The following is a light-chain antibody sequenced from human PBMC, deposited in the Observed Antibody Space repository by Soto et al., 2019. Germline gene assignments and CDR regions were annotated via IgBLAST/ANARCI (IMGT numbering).Light chain of an antibody. V-gene: IGLV1-47*02. CDR1: SSNIGSHN. CDR3: QSYDSSLSRRWV. Sequence: QSVVTQPPSASGTPGQTVTISCSGSSSNIGSHNVYWYQQVPGTAPKLLIYSNNQRPSGVPDRFSGSKSGTSASLAISGLRSEDEADYYCQSYDSSLSRRWVFGGGTKVTVL. J-gene: IGLJ3*02. CDR2: SNN.